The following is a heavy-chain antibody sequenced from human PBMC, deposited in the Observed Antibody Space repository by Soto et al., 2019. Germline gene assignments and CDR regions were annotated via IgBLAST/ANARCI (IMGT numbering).Heavy chain of an antibody. J-gene: IGHJ6*02. D-gene: IGHD6-19*01. V-gene: IGHV3-21*01. CDR2: ISSSSSYI. CDR3: ARDVHSKYSSGYYYGMDV. Sequence: PGGSLRLSCAASGLTFSSYSMNWVRQAPGKGLEWVSSISSSSSYIYYADSVKGRFTISRDNAKNSLYLQMNSLRAEDTAVYYCARDVHSKYSSGYYYGMDVWGQGTTVTVSS. CDR1: GLTFSSYS.